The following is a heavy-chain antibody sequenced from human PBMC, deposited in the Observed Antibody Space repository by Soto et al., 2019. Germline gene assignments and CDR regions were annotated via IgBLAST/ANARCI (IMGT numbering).Heavy chain of an antibody. Sequence: SVKVSCKASGGTFSSYAISWVRQAPGQGLEWMGGIIPIFGTANYAQKFQGRVTITADKSTSTAYMELSSLRSEDTAVYYCAREAMDTAMSFYYYYGMDVWGQGTTVTVSS. V-gene: IGHV1-69*06. CDR3: AREAMDTAMSFYYYYGMDV. D-gene: IGHD5-18*01. CDR1: GGTFSSYA. J-gene: IGHJ6*02. CDR2: IIPIFGTA.